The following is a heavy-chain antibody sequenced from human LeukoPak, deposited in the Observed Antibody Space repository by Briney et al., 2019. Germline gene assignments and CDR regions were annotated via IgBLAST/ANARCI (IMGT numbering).Heavy chain of an antibody. J-gene: IGHJ3*02. Sequence: SGPTVPQPPQPLTLTYSFSGFSLHTRGVGVGWIRQPPEKALEWHPLIYWHDDKRYIPSLKTRVTITKDTSKNQVVLTVTNMAPVDTATYYCAHIGYYYDSSGSYPTAFDIWGQGTMVTVSS. D-gene: IGHD3-22*01. V-gene: IGHV2-5*01. CDR3: AHIGYYYDSSGSYPTAFDI. CDR1: GFSLHTRGVG. CDR2: IYWHDDK.